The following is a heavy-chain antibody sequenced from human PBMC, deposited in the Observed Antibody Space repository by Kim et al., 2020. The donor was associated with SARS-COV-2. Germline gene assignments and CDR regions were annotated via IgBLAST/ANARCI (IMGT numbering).Heavy chain of an antibody. CDR3: ARRITISGVPIRRYFDL. Sequence: GESLKISCAASGFTFSSYWMSWVRQAPGKGLEWVANIKRDGSEQYYVDSVRGRFTISRDNAKNSLYLQMNSLRAEDTAVYYCARRITISGVPIRRYFDLWGRGTLVTVSS. CDR2: IKRDGSEQ. V-gene: IGHV3-7*01. J-gene: IGHJ2*01. CDR1: GFTFSSYW. D-gene: IGHD3-3*01.